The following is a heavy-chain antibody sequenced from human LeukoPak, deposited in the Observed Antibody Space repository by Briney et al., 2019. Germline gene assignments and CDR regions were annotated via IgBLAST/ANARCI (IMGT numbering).Heavy chain of an antibody. CDR3: AKGGSTAWTAVDY. CDR2: ISDRAGAT. V-gene: IGHV3-23*01. D-gene: IGHD2-2*01. CDR1: GFTFSNCA. J-gene: IGHJ4*02. Sequence: PGGSLRLSCAASGFTFSNCAMTWVRQAPGKGLEWVSSISDRAGATYYADSVRGRFTISRDNSGSTLYLQMNSLRADDTAVYYCAKGGSTAWTAVDYWGQGTLVTVSS.